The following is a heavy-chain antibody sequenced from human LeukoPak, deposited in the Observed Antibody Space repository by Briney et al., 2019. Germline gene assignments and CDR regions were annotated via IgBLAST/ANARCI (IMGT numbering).Heavy chain of an antibody. J-gene: IGHJ4*02. CDR3: ARALSGYSYGYAY. D-gene: IGHD5-18*01. Sequence: SETLSLTCAVYGGSFSGYYWSWIRQPPGKGLEWIGYIYYSGSTNYNPSLKSRVTISVDTSKNQFSLKLSSVTAADTAVYYCARALSGYSYGYAYWGQGTLVTVSS. CDR2: IYYSGST. V-gene: IGHV4-59*08. CDR1: GGSFSGYY.